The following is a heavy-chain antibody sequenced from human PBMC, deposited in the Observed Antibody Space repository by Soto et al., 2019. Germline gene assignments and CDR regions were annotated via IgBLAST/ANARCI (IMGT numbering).Heavy chain of an antibody. CDR1: GFTFSAYG. D-gene: IGHD4-17*01. CDR2: IYYDGNNK. CDR3: ARVGGTVTSDY. V-gene: IGHV3-33*01. Sequence: QVHLVESGGGVVQPGRSLRLSCAASGFTFSAYGMHWVRQAPGKGLEWLAMIYYDGNNKYYADSVEGRFTISRDNSKNTLYQQMSSLRAEDTAVYYCARVGGTVTSDYWGQGTLVTVSS. J-gene: IGHJ4*02.